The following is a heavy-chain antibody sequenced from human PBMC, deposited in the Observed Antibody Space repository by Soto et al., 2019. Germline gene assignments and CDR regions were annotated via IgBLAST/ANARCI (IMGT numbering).Heavy chain of an antibody. Sequence: GGSLRLSCVASGFTFRNYAMNWVRQAPGKGLEWVSGISGSGGSTHYADSVKGRFTISRDDFKNTLYLQLNSLRAEDTALYYCAKEIFCSGANCYSRLFDYWGQGTLVTVSS. CDR3: AKEIFCSGANCYSRLFDY. V-gene: IGHV3-23*01. D-gene: IGHD2-15*01. CDR1: GFTFRNYA. J-gene: IGHJ4*02. CDR2: ISGSGGST.